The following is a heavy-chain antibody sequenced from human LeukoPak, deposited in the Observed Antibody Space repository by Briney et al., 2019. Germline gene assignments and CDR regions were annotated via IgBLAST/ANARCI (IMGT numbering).Heavy chain of an antibody. J-gene: IGHJ5*02. CDR1: GFTFSSYW. CDR2: ISGSGGST. Sequence: GGSLRLSCVASGFTFSSYWMHWVRQDPRKGLEWVSAISGSGGSTYYADSVKGRFTISRDNSKNTLYLQMNSLRAEDTAVYYCAKGQARGVIHNWFDPWGQGTLVTVSS. D-gene: IGHD3-10*01. CDR3: AKGQARGVIHNWFDP. V-gene: IGHV3-23*01.